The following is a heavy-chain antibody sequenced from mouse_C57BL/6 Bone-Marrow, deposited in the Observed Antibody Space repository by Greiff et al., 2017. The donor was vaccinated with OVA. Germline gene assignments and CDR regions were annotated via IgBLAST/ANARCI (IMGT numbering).Heavy chain of an antibody. D-gene: IGHD1-2*01. CDR1: GFTFSDYG. CDR3: ARAGTAYAMDY. V-gene: IGHV5-17*01. CDR2: ISSGSSTI. J-gene: IGHJ4*01. Sequence: EVKVVESGGGLVKPGGSLKLSCAASGFTFSDYGMHWVRQAPEKGLEWVAYISSGSSTIYYADTVKGRFTISRDNAKNTLFLQMTSLRSEDTAMYYCARAGTAYAMDYWGQGTSVTVSS.